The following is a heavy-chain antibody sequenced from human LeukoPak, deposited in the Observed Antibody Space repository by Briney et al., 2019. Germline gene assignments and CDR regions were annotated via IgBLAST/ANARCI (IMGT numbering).Heavy chain of an antibody. CDR1: GGSISSTN. J-gene: IGHJ3*02. D-gene: IGHD1/OR15-1a*01. V-gene: IGHV3-23*01. CDR2: IGGTGDDT. Sequence: PSGTLSLTCGVSGGSISSTNWWSWVRQPPGQGLEWVSTIGGTGDDTYYADSVKGRFTISRDNSENTLYLQMNSLRAEDTAVYYCAKDEIPRNKLYDAFDIWGQGTKVTVSS. CDR3: AKDEIPRNKLYDAFDI.